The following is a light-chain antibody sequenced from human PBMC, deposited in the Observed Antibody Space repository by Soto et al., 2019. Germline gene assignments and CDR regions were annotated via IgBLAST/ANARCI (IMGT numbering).Light chain of an antibody. CDR1: SSDVGGYNY. V-gene: IGLV2-8*01. J-gene: IGLJ1*01. Sequence: QSALTQPPSASGSPGQSVTISCTGTSSDVGGYNYVSWYQQHQGKAPKLLIYEVSKRPSGVPDRFSGSKSGNTASLTVSGLQAEDEADYYCSSYVATKSYVFGTGTKVTVL. CDR2: EVS. CDR3: SSYVATKSYV.